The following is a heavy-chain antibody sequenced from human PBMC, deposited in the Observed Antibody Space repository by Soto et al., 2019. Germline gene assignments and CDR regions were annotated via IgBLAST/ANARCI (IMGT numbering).Heavy chain of an antibody. CDR2: IYYSGST. J-gene: IGHJ4*02. D-gene: IGHD3-9*01. V-gene: IGHV4-39*01. CDR1: GGSSSSSSYY. Sequence: ASETLSLTCTVSGGSSSSSSYYWGWIRQPPGKGLEWIGSIYYSGSTYYNPSLKSRVTISVDTSKNQFSLKLSSVTAADTAVYYCARRTVDWYSLDYWGQGTLVTVSS. CDR3: ARRTVDWYSLDY.